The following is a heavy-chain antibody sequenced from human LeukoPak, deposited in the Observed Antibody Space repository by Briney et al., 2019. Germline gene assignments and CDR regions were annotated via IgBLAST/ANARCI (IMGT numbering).Heavy chain of an antibody. CDR1: GFTVSNYA. Sequence: RGCLRLSCAASGFTVSNYAMSWGRQAPGKRLEWVSSLSDNGGSPYYADSVKGRFTISRDNSKNTLHLHMNSLRVQDTAVYYCAKDPETYSSRWFDSWGQGTLVTVSS. V-gene: IGHV3-23*01. J-gene: IGHJ5*01. CDR3: AKDPETYSSRWFDS. CDR2: LSDNGGSP. D-gene: IGHD2-21*01.